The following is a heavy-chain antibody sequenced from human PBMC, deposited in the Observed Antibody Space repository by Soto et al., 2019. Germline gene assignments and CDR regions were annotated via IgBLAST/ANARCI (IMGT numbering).Heavy chain of an antibody. CDR1: GGSFSGYY. D-gene: IGHD5-18*01. V-gene: IGHV4-34*01. CDR3: ARLYSDTAMVTVGFDY. Sequence: QVQLQQWGAGLLKPSETLSLTCAVYGGSFSGYYWSWIRQPPGKGLEWIGEINHSGSTNYNPSLKSRVTISVDTSKNLFSLKLSSVTAADTAVYYCARLYSDTAMVTVGFDYWGQGTLVTVSS. CDR2: INHSGST. J-gene: IGHJ4*02.